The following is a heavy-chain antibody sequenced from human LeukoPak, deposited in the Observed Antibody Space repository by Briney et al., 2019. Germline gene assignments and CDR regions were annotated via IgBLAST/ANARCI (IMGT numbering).Heavy chain of an antibody. V-gene: IGHV3-66*02. Sequence: PGGSLRLSCAASGFTVSSNYMSWVRQAPGKGLEWVSVIYSGGSTYYADSVKGRFTISRDNSKNTLYLQMNSLRAEDTAVYYCARERRIEVVPGRSYYYYMDVWGKGTTVTVSS. D-gene: IGHD2-2*01. CDR1: GFTVSSNY. CDR2: IYSGGST. CDR3: ARERRIEVVPGRSYYYYMDV. J-gene: IGHJ6*03.